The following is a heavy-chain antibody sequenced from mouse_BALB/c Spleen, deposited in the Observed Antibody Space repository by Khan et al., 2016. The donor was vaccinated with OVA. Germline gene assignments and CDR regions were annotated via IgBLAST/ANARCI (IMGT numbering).Heavy chain of an antibody. Sequence: QVQLKQSGAELVKPGASVKISCKASGYTFTSYYMYWVKQRPGQGLEWIGGINPSNGGAHFNEKFKNKATMTVDTSSSTAYMQLSSLTSEDSAVYYCARSGYGNPFAYWGQGTLVTVSA. J-gene: IGHJ3*01. V-gene: IGHV1S81*02. CDR1: GYTFTSYY. CDR2: INPSNGGA. D-gene: IGHD2-1*01. CDR3: ARSGYGNPFAY.